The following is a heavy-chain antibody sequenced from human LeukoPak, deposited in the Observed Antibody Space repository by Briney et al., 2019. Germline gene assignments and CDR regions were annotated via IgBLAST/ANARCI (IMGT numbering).Heavy chain of an antibody. Sequence: GSLRLSCAASGFTFSSYSMNWVRQPPGKGLEWIGEITHSGSTNYNPSLKSRVTISTDTSKNQFSLKLSSVTAADTAVYYCARGPPQIYYDGNGYYYFDYWGQGTLVTVSS. CDR2: ITHSGST. D-gene: IGHD3-22*01. V-gene: IGHV4-34*01. CDR1: GFTFSSYS. J-gene: IGHJ4*02. CDR3: ARGPPQIYYDGNGYYYFDY.